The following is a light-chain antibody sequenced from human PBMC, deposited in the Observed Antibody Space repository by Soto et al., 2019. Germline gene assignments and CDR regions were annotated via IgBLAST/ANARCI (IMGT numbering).Light chain of an antibody. V-gene: IGKV3-11*01. CDR2: DAS. CDR3: QQRSNWPLT. J-gene: IGKJ4*01. Sequence: EIVLTQSPATLSLSPGERATLSCRASQSVSSYLTWYQQKPGQAPRLLIYDASNMATGIPARFSGSGSGTAFTLTISSLEPEDFAIYYCQQRSNWPLTFGGGTKVEI. CDR1: QSVSSY.